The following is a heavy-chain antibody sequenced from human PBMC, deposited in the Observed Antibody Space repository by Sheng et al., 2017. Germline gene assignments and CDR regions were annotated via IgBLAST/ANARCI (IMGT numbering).Heavy chain of an antibody. Sequence: EVQLVESGGGLVKPGGSLRLSCAASGFTFSSYSMNWVRQAPGKGLEWVSSISSSSSYIYYADSVKGRFTISRDNAKNSLYLQMNSLRAEDTAVYYCARECGTGTDYYYYYMDVWGKGTTVTVSS. J-gene: IGHJ6*03. D-gene: IGHD1-1*01. V-gene: IGHV3-21*01. CDR1: GFTFSSYS. CDR3: ARECGTGTDYYYYYMDV. CDR2: ISSSSSYI.